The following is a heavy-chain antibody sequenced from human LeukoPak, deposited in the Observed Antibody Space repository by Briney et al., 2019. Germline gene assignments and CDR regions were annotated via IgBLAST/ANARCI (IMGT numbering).Heavy chain of an antibody. CDR1: GFTFSSYG. J-gene: IGHJ3*02. CDR3: AKDSFHYYDSSGYDAFDI. D-gene: IGHD3-22*01. CDR2: IRYDGSNK. Sequence: PGGSLRLSCAASGFTFSSYGMHWVRQAPGKGLEWVAFIRYDGSNKYYADSVKGRFTISRDNSKNTLYLQMNSLRAEDTAVYHCAKDSFHYYDSSGYDAFDIWGQGTMVTVSS. V-gene: IGHV3-30*02.